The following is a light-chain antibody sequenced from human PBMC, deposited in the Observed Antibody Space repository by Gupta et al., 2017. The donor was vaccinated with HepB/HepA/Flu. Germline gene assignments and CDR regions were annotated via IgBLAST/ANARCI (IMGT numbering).Light chain of an antibody. CDR3: QQDDSWPLT. CDR2: GAS. J-gene: IGKJ4*01. V-gene: IGKV3-15*01. CDR1: QSVRDN. Sequence: ETVMTQSPGILSVSPGERVILSCRASQSVRDNLAWYQQKPGQAPRLLISGASWRATGIPARFSGSGSGTEFTLTISSLQSEDFAIYYCQQDDSWPLTFGGGTNVEIK.